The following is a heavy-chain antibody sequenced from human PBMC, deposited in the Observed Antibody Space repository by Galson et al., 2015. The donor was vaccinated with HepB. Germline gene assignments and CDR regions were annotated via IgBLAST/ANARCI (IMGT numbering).Heavy chain of an antibody. J-gene: IGHJ5*02. V-gene: IGHV3-23*01. D-gene: IGHD3-16*01. CDR1: GFIFRHHA. CDR2: INGRGSTT. CDR3: VKEGAWFGGDWFDP. Sequence: SLRPSCAGSGFIFRHHAMAWIRQAPGKGLEWVSGINGRGSTTYYSDAVKGRFSISRDNSKNTVFLQMDNLKVDDTATYYCVKEGAWFGGDWFDPWGQGTLVTV.